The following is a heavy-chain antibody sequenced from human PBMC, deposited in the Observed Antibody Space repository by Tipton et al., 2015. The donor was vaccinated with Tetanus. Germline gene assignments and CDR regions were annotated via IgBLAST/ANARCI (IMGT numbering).Heavy chain of an antibody. D-gene: IGHD6-13*01. CDR3: AKDRAAGGPGAS. CDR1: GFTFSNCA. Sequence: GSLRLSCAASGFTFSNCAMRWVRQAPGKGLEWVSGISGSGATTYYEDPVKGRFTISRDNPKNMLYLQMNSLRAEDTAAYYCAKDRAAGGPGASWGQGTLVTVSS. V-gene: IGHV3-23*01. CDR2: ISGSGATT. J-gene: IGHJ5*02.